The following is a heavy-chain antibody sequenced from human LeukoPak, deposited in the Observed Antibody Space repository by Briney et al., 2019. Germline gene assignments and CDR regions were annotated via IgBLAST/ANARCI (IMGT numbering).Heavy chain of an antibody. D-gene: IGHD3-22*01. V-gene: IGHV4-30-4*01. CDR2: IYYSGST. CDR1: GGSISSGDYY. Sequence: SETLSLTCTVSGGSISSGDYYWRWIRQPPGKGLEWIGYIYYSGSTYYNPSLKSRVTISVDTSKNQFSLKLSSVTAADTAVYYCAVLRGYYPTNWFDPWGQGTLVTVSS. CDR3: AVLRGYYPTNWFDP. J-gene: IGHJ5*02.